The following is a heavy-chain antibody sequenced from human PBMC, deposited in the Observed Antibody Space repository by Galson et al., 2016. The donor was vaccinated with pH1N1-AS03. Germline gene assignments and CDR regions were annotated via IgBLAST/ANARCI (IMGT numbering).Heavy chain of an antibody. CDR3: ARGFILSGSFSGYFQH. Sequence: SLTCAVSGYSISSGYYWGWIRQPPGKGLEWIGSIYPSGTIYYNPSLKSRVTISVHTSKNQFSLKLTSVTAADTAVFYCARGFILSGSFSGYFQHWGQGTPVTVSS. J-gene: IGHJ1*01. CDR2: IYPSGTI. D-gene: IGHD1-26*01. V-gene: IGHV4-38-2*01. CDR1: GYSISSGYY.